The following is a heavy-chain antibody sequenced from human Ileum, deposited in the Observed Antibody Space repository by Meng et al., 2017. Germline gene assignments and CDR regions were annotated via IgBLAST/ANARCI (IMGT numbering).Heavy chain of an antibody. Sequence: QPGPGLVKPSQPLSPTLAVSGGSVSSNIAAWNWIRQSPLRGLEWLGRTYYRSKWYSEYAVSVKSRISITPDTSKNQFSLQMNSVTPEDTAVYYCASGSGSLDYWGPGTLVTVSS. J-gene: IGHJ4*02. CDR2: TYYRSKWYS. CDR3: ASGSGSLDY. D-gene: IGHD3-3*01. CDR1: GGSVSSNIAA. V-gene: IGHV6-1*01.